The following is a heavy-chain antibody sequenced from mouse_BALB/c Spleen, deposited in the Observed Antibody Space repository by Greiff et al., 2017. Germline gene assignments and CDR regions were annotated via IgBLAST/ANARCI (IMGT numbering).Heavy chain of an antibody. Sequence: EVKLMESGAELVRPGASVKISCKAFGYTFTNHHINWVKQRPGQGLDWIGYINPYNDYTSYNQKFKGKATLTVDKSSSTAYMELSSLTSEDSAVYYCARGRDDYDEENYAMDYWGQGTSVTVSS. CDR2: INPYNDYT. CDR1: GYTFTNHH. J-gene: IGHJ4*01. CDR3: ARGRDDYDEENYAMDY. V-gene: IGHV1S45*01. D-gene: IGHD2-4*01.